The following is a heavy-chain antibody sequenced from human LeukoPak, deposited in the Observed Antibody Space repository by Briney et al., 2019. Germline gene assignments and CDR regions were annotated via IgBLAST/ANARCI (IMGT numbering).Heavy chain of an antibody. CDR3: TRTYIIAAAGTYDY. CDR1: GFTFGDYA. Sequence: HPGGSLRLSCTTSGFTFGDYAMTWVRQAPGKGLEWVGFIRSKAHGGTTEYAASVKGRFTISRDDSKSIAYLQMNSLKTEDTAVYYCTRTYIIAAAGTYDYWGQGTLVTVSS. J-gene: IGHJ4*02. CDR2: IRSKAHGGTT. D-gene: IGHD6-13*01. V-gene: IGHV3-49*04.